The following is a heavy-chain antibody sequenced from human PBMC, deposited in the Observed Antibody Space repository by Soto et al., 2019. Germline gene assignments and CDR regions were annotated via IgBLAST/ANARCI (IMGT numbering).Heavy chain of an antibody. CDR2: IYYSGTT. CDR3: ARGEQWLDVDWFDP. Sequence: SETLSLTCTVSGGSISSSSYYRAWIRQPPGQGLEWIGNIYYSGTTYYNPSLKSRVTISVGTSKKQFSLKLSSVTAADTAVYYCARGEQWLDVDWFDPWGQGTLVTVSS. J-gene: IGHJ5*02. CDR1: GGSISSSSYY. D-gene: IGHD6-19*01. V-gene: IGHV4-39*01.